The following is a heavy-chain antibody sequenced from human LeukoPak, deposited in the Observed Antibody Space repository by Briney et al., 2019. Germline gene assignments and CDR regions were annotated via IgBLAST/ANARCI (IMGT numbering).Heavy chain of an antibody. J-gene: IGHJ4*02. CDR1: GGSISSGSYY. CDR3: ARVGLSGWSRYFFDY. D-gene: IGHD6-19*01. CDR2: IYTSGST. Sequence: SQTLSLTCTVSGGSISSGSYYWSWIRQPAGKGLEWIGRIYTSGSTNYNPSLKSRVTISLDTSGNQFSLRLNSVTAADTAMYYCARVGLSGWSRYFFDYWGQGTPVTVSS. V-gene: IGHV4-61*02.